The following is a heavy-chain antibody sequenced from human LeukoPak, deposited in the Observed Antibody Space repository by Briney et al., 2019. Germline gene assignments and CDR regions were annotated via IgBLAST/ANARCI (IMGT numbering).Heavy chain of an antibody. CDR3: ARDQVSQWRTYYYYGMGV. J-gene: IGHJ6*02. D-gene: IGHD6-19*01. CDR2: INTNTGNP. V-gene: IGHV7-4-1*02. CDR1: GYTFTSYA. Sequence: GASVKVSCKASGYTFTSYAMNWVRQAPGQGLEWMGWINTNTGNPTYAQGFTGRFVFSLDTSVSTAYLQISSLKAEDTAVYYCARDQVSQWRTYYYYGMGVWGQGTTVTVSS.